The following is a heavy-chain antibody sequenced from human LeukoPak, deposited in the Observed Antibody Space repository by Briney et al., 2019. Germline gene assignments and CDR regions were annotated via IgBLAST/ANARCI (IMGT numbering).Heavy chain of an antibody. CDR2: IFHSGIA. CDR3: AGGGEAWELLGY. D-gene: IGHD3-10*02. Sequence: SGTLSLTCAVSGGSITNNHYWTWVRQPPGRGLEWIADIFHSGIANYNPSLKSRVTISMDKSKNQFSLTLGSVTAADTAVYYCAGGGEAWELLGYWGQGTLVTVSS. CDR1: GGSITNNHY. V-gene: IGHV4-4*02. J-gene: IGHJ4*02.